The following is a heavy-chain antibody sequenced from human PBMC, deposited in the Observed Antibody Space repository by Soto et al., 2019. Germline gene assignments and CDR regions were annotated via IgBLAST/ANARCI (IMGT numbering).Heavy chain of an antibody. CDR3: ARARKGSGSDYYYHYGMEA. V-gene: IGHV4-34*01. Sequence: SETLSLTCSVYGGSFSDYYWSWIRQPPGKGLEWIGEINHSVSTNYNPSLKSRVTISVHTSKNQFSLKLSSVTAADKAVYYCARARKGSGSDYYYHYGMEAWGKETTVSASS. CDR2: INHSVST. D-gene: IGHD3-3*01. CDR1: GGSFSDYY. J-gene: IGHJ6*04.